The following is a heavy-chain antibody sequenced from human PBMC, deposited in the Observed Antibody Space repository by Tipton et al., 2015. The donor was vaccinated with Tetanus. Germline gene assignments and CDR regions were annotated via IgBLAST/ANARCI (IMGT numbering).Heavy chain of an antibody. J-gene: IGHJ5*02. CDR1: GYTFTNSG. CDR2: ISAHNGNT. V-gene: IGHV1-18*04. Sequence: QLVQSGAEVKKPGASVKVSCKTSGYTFTNSGFSWVRQAPGQGLEWMGWISAHNGNTDYAQNLQGRLTMTTDTSTNTAYMELRNRRSGDTAVYYWVRDRSDSWYWFDTWGQGTLGTVSS. D-gene: IGHD6-13*01. CDR3: VRDRSDSWYWFDT.